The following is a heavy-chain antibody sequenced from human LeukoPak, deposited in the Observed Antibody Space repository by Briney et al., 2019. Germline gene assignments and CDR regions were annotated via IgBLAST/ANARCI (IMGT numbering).Heavy chain of an antibody. V-gene: IGHV4-59*01. CDR1: GGSISNYY. Sequence: SETLSLTCTVSGGSISNYYWSWIRQPPGKGLEWIGYIYYSGSTNYNPSLKSRVTISVDTSKNQFSLKLSSVTAANTAVYYCARGITIFGVVSEYYFDYWGQGTLVTVSS. CDR3: ARGITIFGVVSEYYFDY. J-gene: IGHJ4*02. CDR2: IYYSGST. D-gene: IGHD3-3*01.